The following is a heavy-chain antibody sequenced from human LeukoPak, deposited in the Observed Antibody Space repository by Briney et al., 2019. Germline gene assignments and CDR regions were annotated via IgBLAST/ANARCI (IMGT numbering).Heavy chain of an antibody. D-gene: IGHD2-2*01. CDR1: GFTFSTYS. CDR2: VTTSRSAR. J-gene: IGHJ5*02. CDR3: ARDRGYCSSTSCYQDTAKNWFDP. Sequence: GGSLRLSCEASGFTFSTYSVNWVRQAPGKGLEWVSSVTTSRSARYYADSVKGRFTVSRDNAKNTLYLQINSLRAEDTAVYYCARDRGYCSSTSCYQDTAKNWFDPWGQGTLVTVSS. V-gene: IGHV3-21*01.